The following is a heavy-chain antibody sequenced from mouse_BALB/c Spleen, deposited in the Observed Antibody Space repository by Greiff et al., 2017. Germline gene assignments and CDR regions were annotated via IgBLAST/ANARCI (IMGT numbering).Heavy chain of an antibody. CDR3: TRLGTTATDY. Sequence: QVQLQQPGAELVRPGASVKLSCKASGYTFTSYWINWVKQRPGQGLEWIGNIYPSDSYTNYNQKFKDKATLTVDKSSSTAYMQLSSPTSEDSAVYYCTRLGTTATDYWGQGTTLTVSS. CDR2: IYPSDSYT. D-gene: IGHD1-2*01. CDR1: GYTFTSYW. J-gene: IGHJ2*01. V-gene: IGHV1-69*02.